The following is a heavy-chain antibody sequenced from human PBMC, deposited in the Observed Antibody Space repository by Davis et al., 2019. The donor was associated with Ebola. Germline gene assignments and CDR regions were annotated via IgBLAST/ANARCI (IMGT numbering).Heavy chain of an antibody. Sequence: GESLKISCAASGFTFSSYSMNWVRQAPGKGLEWVSYISSSSSTIYYADSVKGRFTISRDNAKNSLYLQMNSLRAEDTAVYYCAKDRAAWNWGQGTLVTVSS. V-gene: IGHV3-48*01. D-gene: IGHD6-13*01. CDR3: AKDRAAWN. J-gene: IGHJ4*02. CDR1: GFTFSSYS. CDR2: ISSSSSTI.